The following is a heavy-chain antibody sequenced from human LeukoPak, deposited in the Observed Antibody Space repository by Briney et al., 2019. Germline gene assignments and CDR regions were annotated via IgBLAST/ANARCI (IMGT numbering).Heavy chain of an antibody. Sequence: SETLSLTFTLSGGSLSSYYWSWFRQPPRKGLEWIGYIYYSGSTNYNPSLKSRVTISVDTSKNQFSLKLSSVTAADTAVYYCAREPGGYWGQGTLVTVSS. J-gene: IGHJ4*02. CDR2: IYYSGST. D-gene: IGHD1-14*01. V-gene: IGHV4-59*01. CDR3: AREPGGY. CDR1: GGSLSSYY.